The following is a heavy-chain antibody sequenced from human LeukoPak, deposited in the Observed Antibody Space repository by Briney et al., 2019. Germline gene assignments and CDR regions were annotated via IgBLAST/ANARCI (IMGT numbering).Heavy chain of an antibody. CDR1: GGSISGYY. CDR2: IYYIGST. D-gene: IGHD3-3*01. J-gene: IGHJ6*02. V-gene: IGHV4-59*01. Sequence: SETLSLTCTVSGGSISGYYWSWIRQPPGKGLEWIGDIYYIGSTNYNPSLKSRVTISVDTSKNQFSLSLSSVTAADTAVYYCARDRRFNGMDVWGQGTTVTVSS. CDR3: ARDRRFNGMDV.